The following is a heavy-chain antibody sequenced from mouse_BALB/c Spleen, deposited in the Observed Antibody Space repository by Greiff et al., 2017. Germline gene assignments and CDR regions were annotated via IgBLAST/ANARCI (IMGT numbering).Heavy chain of an antibody. J-gene: IGHJ3*01. CDR3: ARDGNGGFAY. CDR2: IDPENGNT. CDR1: GFNIKDYY. Sequence: VQLQQSGAELVRPGALVKLSCKASGFNIKDYYMHWVKQRPEQGLGWIGWIDPENGNTIYDPKFQGKASITADTSSNTAYLQLSSLTSEDTAVYYCARDGNGGFAYWGQGTLVTVSA. V-gene: IGHV14-1*02. D-gene: IGHD2-3*01.